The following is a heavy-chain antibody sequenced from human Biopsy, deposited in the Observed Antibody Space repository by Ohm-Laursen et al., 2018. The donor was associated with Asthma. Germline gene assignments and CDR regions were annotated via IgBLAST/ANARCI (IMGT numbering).Heavy chain of an antibody. J-gene: IGHJ4*02. D-gene: IGHD3-22*01. CDR1: GGAIDSGAYY. CDR2: IYYSGST. CDR3: ARAQDYYDSRGYYRSFDY. Sequence: TLSLTCTVSGGAIDSGAYYWSWIRQLPGKGLEWIGYIYYSGSTCYNPSLKSRVSISIDTSKNQFSLKLSSVTAADTAVYYCARAQDYYDSRGYYRSFDYWGQGTLVTVSS. V-gene: IGHV4-31*03.